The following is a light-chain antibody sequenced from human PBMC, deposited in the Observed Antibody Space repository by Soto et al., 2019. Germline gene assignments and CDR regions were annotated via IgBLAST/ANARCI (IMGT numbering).Light chain of an antibody. V-gene: IGKV2D-29*01. Sequence: DIVMTQTPLSLSVTPGQPASISCKSSQSLLFSDAKTYLYWYLQRPGQPPQLLISEVFNRFSGVPDRFSGSGSGTEFTLTISRVEAEDVGIYYCMQSMQLPPTFGPGTKVDIK. CDR1: QSLLFSDAKTY. CDR2: EVF. CDR3: MQSMQLPPT. J-gene: IGKJ3*01.